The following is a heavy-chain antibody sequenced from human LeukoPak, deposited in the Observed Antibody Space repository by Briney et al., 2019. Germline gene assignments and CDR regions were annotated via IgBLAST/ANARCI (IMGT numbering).Heavy chain of an antibody. D-gene: IGHD3-10*01. CDR1: GYSFTAFY. Sequence: ASVKVSCKASGYSFTAFYIHWVRQAPGQGLEWMGWIHPRSGETNYAYKFRGRVTMTRDTSISTTYMDLGSLGSDDTAVYYCARDGDYGTGSYYRGFFDYWGQGPLVTVSS. V-gene: IGHV1-2*07. J-gene: IGHJ4*02. CDR3: ARDGDYGTGSYYRGFFDY. CDR2: IHPRSGET.